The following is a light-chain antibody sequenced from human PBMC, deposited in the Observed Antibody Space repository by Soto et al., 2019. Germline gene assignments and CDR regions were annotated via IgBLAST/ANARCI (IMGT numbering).Light chain of an antibody. CDR3: SSYTSSSSYV. J-gene: IGLJ1*01. V-gene: IGLV2-14*01. CDR2: DVI. CDR1: SSDVGVYNY. Sequence: QSALTQPASVSGSPGQSITISCTGTSSDVGVYNYVSWYQQHPGKAPKLMIYDVINRPSGVSNRFSGSKSGNSASLTISGLQAEDEADYYCSSYTSSSSYVFGTGTKVTVL.